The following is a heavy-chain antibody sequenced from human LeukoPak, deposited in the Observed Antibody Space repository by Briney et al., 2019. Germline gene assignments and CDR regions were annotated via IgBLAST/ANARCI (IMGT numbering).Heavy chain of an antibody. V-gene: IGHV1-2*04. CDR1: GYTFTGYY. Sequence: GASVKVSCKASGYTFTGYYMHWVRQAPGQGLEWMGWINPNSGGTNYAQKFQGWVTMTRDTSISTAYMELSRLRSDDTAVYYCARDYTSRRGYMDVWGKGTTVTVSS. CDR2: INPNSGGT. J-gene: IGHJ6*03. CDR3: ARDYTSRRGYMDV. D-gene: IGHD3-16*01.